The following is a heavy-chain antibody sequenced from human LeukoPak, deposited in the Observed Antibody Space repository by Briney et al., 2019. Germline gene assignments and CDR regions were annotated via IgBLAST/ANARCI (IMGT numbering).Heavy chain of an antibody. J-gene: IGHJ4*02. V-gene: IGHV3-7*01. Sequence: GGSLRLSCAASGFTFSIYVMSWVRQAPGKGLEWVANIKEDGSDKYYVDSVKGRFTISRDNAKNSLYLQMNNLRAEDTAVYYCARDVGYFRFDYWGQGTLVTVSS. D-gene: IGHD5-18*01. CDR3: ARDVGYFRFDY. CDR2: IKEDGSDK. CDR1: GFTFSIYV.